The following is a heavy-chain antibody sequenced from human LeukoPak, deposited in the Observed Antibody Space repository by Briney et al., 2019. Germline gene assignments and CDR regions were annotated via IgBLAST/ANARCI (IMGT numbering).Heavy chain of an antibody. Sequence: GGSLRLSCAASGFTVSSNYMSWVRQAPGKGLEWVSVIYSGGSTYYADSVKGRFTISRDNSKNTLYLQMNSLRAEDTAVYYCARLDIVVVPAVQGAYYYYMDVWGKGTTVTVSS. CDR3: ARLDIVVVPAVQGAYYYYMDV. D-gene: IGHD2-2*01. J-gene: IGHJ6*03. CDR1: GFTVSSNY. CDR2: IYSGGST. V-gene: IGHV3-53*01.